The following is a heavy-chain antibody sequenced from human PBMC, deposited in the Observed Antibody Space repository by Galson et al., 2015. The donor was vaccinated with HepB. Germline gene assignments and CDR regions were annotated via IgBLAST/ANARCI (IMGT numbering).Heavy chain of an antibody. V-gene: IGHV6-1*01. D-gene: IGHD6-6*01. CDR3: VREYTSSFDP. J-gene: IGHJ5*02. CDR1: GDSVSTINAA. CDR2: TYYRSTWYY. Sequence: CAISGDSVSTINAAWNWIRQSPSRGLEWLGRTYYRSTWYYDYALSVKSRMTINPDTSKNQLSLQLSSVTPEDTAVYYCVREYTSSFDPWGQGTLVTVSS.